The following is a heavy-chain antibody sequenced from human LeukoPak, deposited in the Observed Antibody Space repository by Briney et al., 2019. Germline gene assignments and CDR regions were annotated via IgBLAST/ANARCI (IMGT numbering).Heavy chain of an antibody. J-gene: IGHJ3*02. Sequence: GGSLRLSCAASGFTFSSSWMHWVRQAPGQGLVWVSRIYTDESSTNCADSVKGRFTISRDNAKNTLYLQMNSLRAEDTAVYYCASSPDSLGNFDIWGQGTMVTVSS. CDR1: GFTFSSSW. V-gene: IGHV3-74*01. CDR3: ASSPDSLGNFDI. D-gene: IGHD3-16*01. CDR2: IYTDESST.